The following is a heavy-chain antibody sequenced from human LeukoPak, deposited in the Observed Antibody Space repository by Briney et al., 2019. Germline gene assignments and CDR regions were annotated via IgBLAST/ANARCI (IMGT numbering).Heavy chain of an antibody. V-gene: IGHV3-30*02. CDR2: IRYEGSNK. CDR3: AKADQGTPFDY. CDR1: GFTFSSYG. D-gene: IGHD1-1*01. Sequence: PGGSLRLSCAASGFTFSSYGMHWVRQAPGKGLEWVAFIRYEGSNKYYADSVKGRFTISRDNSKNTLYLQMNSLRAEDTAVYYCAKADQGTPFDYWGQGTLVTGSS. J-gene: IGHJ4*02.